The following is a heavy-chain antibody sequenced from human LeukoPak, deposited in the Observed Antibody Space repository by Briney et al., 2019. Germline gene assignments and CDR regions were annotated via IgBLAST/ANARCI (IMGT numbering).Heavy chain of an antibody. J-gene: IGHJ3*02. CDR2: IYPGDSDT. Sequence: ESLKISCEGSGYNFTNYWVAWVRQMPGKGLQWMGIIYPGDSDTIYSPSCQGQVTFSADKSINTAYLQWSSLKASDTAMYYCARLGGATRAHDAFDIWGQGTMVTVSS. D-gene: IGHD1-26*01. V-gene: IGHV5-51*01. CDR3: ARLGGATRAHDAFDI. CDR1: GYNFTNYW.